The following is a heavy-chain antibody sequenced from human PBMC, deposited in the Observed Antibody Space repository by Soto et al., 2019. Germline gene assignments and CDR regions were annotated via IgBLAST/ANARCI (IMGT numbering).Heavy chain of an antibody. CDR3: ATRPPGERCFGVFDW. Sequence: GGSLRLSCAASGITFSNYWMSWVRQAPGKGLEWVANIKQDASEKYYVDSVKGRFTISRDNTKNSLYMQMNNLRAEDTAVYYCATRPPGERCFGVFDWWGQGTLVTVSS. CDR1: GITFSNYW. CDR2: IKQDASEK. J-gene: IGHJ4*02. D-gene: IGHD3-3*01. V-gene: IGHV3-7*02.